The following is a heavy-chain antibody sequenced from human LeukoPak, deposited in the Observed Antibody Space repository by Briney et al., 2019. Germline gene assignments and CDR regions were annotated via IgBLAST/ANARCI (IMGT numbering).Heavy chain of an antibody. D-gene: IGHD6-13*01. Sequence: GGSLRLSCDVSGFTFSIYWMTWVRQAPGKGLEWVANINEGGSRDWYVGSLKGRFSISRDNSKNTLYLQMSSLRVEDTAVYYCTRDTPGIAASVSGGWGQGTLVTVSS. J-gene: IGHJ4*02. CDR1: GFTFSIYW. CDR3: TRDTPGIAASVSGG. V-gene: IGHV3-7*03. CDR2: INEGGSRD.